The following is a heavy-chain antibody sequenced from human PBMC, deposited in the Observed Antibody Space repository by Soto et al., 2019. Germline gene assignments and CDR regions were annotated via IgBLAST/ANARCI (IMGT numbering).Heavy chain of an antibody. CDR2: IYYSGST. Sequence: SETLSLTCTVSGCTISSSSYYWGWIRQPPGKGLEWIGSIYYSGSTYYNPSLKSRVTISVDTSKNQFSLKLSSVTAADTAVYYCASPYGYDYWGQGTLVTVSS. V-gene: IGHV4-39*01. CDR3: ASPYGYDY. D-gene: IGHD5-18*01. J-gene: IGHJ4*02. CDR1: GCTISSSSYY.